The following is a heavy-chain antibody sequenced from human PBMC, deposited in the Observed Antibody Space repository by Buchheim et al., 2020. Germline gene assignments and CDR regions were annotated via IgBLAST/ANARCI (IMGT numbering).Heavy chain of an antibody. CDR1: GYSFTESA. V-gene: IGHV7-4-1*02. CDR2: INTYTGDP. CDR3: AKDFQDRMDV. J-gene: IGHJ6*02. D-gene: IGHD3-22*01. Sequence: QGQLVQSGSELKTPGASVKVSCKASGYSFTESALNWIRQAPGQGFEWMGWINTYTGDPTYAQGFTGRFVFSLDTSVNTAYLQINNLRVEDTSVYYCAKDFQDRMDVWGQGTT.